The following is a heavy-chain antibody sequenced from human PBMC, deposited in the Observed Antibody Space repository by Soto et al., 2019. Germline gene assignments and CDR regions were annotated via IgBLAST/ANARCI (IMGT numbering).Heavy chain of an antibody. CDR2: ISGSGDGT. V-gene: IGHV3-23*01. CDR1: GFTLSVYA. J-gene: IGHJ4*01. D-gene: IGHD5-12*01. Sequence: GGSLRLSXVASGFTLSVYAMVWVRLAPGKGLEWVSSISGSGDGTYYADSVKGRFTISRDNSKSTXFLQMNSLRAEDTAVYYWARDPGYXXXXXARFDY. CDR3: ARDPGYXXXXXARFDY.